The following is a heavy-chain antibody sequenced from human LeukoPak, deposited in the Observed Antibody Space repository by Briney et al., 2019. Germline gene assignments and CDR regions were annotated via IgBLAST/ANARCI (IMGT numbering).Heavy chain of an antibody. J-gene: IGHJ4*02. D-gene: IGHD3-16*01. V-gene: IGHV1-18*01. CDR3: SRDSTSGAVVDFNY. CDR2: INANNGET. Sequence: ASVKVSCKTSGYSFTTFSIAWVRQAHGQGLERMGWINANNGETHYAQKFHDRVTMTTDTSTNTAYMELRGLKSDDSAMYYCSRDSTSGAVVDFNYWGQGTLVTVSS. CDR1: GYSFTTFS.